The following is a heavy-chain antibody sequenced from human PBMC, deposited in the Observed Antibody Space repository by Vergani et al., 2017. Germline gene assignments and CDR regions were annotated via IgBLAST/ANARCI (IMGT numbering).Heavy chain of an antibody. J-gene: IGHJ4*02. CDR2: INPSGGST. CDR1: GYTFTSYY. Sequence: QVQLVQSGAEVKKPGASVKVSCKASGYTFTSYYMHWVRQAPGQGLEWMGIINPSGGSTSYAQKFQGRVTMTRDTSTSTVYMELSSLRSEDTAVYYCARDFNGLIGTVTTIDYWGQGTLVTVSS. D-gene: IGHD4-17*01. CDR3: ARDFNGLIGTVTTIDY. V-gene: IGHV1-46*01.